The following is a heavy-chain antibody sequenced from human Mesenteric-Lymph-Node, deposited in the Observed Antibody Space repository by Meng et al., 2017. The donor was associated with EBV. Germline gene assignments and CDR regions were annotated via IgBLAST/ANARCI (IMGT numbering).Heavy chain of an antibody. D-gene: IGHD6-19*01. Sequence: QVQLQQLGVGPFSPSETLSLTCAVFRESFTPYFWSWIRQPPGKGLEWIGEISHGGSINYNPSLKSRLTISVDTSNNLFSLNINSVTVADTAVYYCARGGLQSSGWYKERPHWGQGTLVTVSS. CDR1: RESFTPYF. J-gene: IGHJ4*02. CDR3: ARGGLQSSGWYKERPH. V-gene: IGHV4-34*02. CDR2: ISHGGSI.